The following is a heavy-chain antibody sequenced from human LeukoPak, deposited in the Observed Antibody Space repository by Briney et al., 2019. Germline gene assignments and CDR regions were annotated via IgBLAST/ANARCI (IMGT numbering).Heavy chain of an antibody. D-gene: IGHD1-1*01. J-gene: IGHJ4*02. Sequence: SETLSLTCTVSGGSISSYYWSWIRQPPGKGLEWVGYIYYSGSTYYNPSLKSRVTISVDTSKNLFSLKLSSVTAADTAVYYCARVQRPLDGADYWGQGTLVTVSS. CDR1: GGSISSYY. CDR3: ARVQRPLDGADY. V-gene: IGHV4-59*01. CDR2: IYYSGST.